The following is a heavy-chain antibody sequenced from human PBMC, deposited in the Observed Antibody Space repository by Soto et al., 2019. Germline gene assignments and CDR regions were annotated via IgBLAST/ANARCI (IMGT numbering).Heavy chain of an antibody. D-gene: IGHD6-13*01. V-gene: IGHV1-3*01. J-gene: IGHJ5*02. Sequence: KFRGRVTITRDTSASTAYMELSSLRSEDTAVYYCARDGSSSWYNWFDPWGQGTLVTVSS. CDR3: ARDGSSSWYNWFDP.